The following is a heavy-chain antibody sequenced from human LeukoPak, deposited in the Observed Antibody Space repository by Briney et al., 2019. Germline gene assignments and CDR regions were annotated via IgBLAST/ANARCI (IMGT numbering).Heavy chain of an antibody. CDR3: AKEGTGGGYYMDV. J-gene: IGHJ6*03. Sequence: GGTLRLSCAASGFTFSSYAMSWVRQAPGKGLEWVSRIKTDGSITDYADSVKGRFTISRDNSKNTLYLQMNSLRAEDTAVYYCAKEGTGGGYYMDVWGKGTTVTASS. V-gene: IGHV3-23*01. D-gene: IGHD2-8*02. CDR2: IKTDGSIT. CDR1: GFTFSSYA.